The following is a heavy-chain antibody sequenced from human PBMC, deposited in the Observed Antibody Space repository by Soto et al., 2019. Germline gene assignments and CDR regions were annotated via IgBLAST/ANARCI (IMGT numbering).Heavy chain of an antibody. CDR3: TTGSVEGV. Sequence: EVQLVESGGGFIYPWGSLRLSCAASGLTISNAWMNWVRQAPGKGLEWVGRIKTNTEGGTTDYAAAVKGRFTVSRDDSKNTLYLQMNSLRTEDTAVYYCTTGSVEGVWGQGTTVTVSS. V-gene: IGHV3-15*07. D-gene: IGHD2-15*01. CDR1: GLTISNAW. CDR2: IKTNTEGGTT. J-gene: IGHJ6*02.